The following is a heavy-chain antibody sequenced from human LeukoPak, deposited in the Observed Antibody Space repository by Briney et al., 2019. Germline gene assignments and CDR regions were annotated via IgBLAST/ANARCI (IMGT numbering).Heavy chain of an antibody. CDR3: ARGGKYYCSSTSCYTGIVYFQH. Sequence: ASVKVSCKASGYTFTSYGISWVRQAPGQGLEWMGWISAYNGNTNYAQKLQGRVTMTRGTSTSTVYMELSSLRSEDTAVYYCARGGKYYCSSTSCYTGIVYFQHWGQGTLVTVSS. CDR2: ISAYNGNT. V-gene: IGHV1-18*01. D-gene: IGHD2-2*02. J-gene: IGHJ1*01. CDR1: GYTFTSYG.